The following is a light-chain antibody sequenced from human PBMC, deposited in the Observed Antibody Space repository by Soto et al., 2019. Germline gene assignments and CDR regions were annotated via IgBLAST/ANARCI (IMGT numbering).Light chain of an antibody. CDR3: SSYTGSSTYV. CDR1: SSDVGGYNY. Sequence: QCALTQPASVSGSPGQSITISCTGTSSDVGGYNYVSWYQQYPGKAPKLMIYDVSNRPSGVSNRFSGSKSGNTASLTISGLQAEDESDYYCSSYTGSSTYVFGTGTKVTVL. V-gene: IGLV2-14*01. J-gene: IGLJ1*01. CDR2: DVS.